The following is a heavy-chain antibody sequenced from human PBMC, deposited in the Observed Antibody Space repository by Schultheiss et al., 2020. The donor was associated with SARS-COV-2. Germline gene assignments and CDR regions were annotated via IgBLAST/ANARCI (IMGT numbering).Heavy chain of an antibody. CDR2: INPNSGGT. CDR3: ASWGGVIVRVNV. D-gene: IGHD3-16*02. Sequence: ASVKVSCKASGYTFTGYYMHWVRQAPGQGLEWMGRINPNSGGTNYALKFQGRVTMTRDTSISTAYMELSRLRSDDTAVYYCASWGGVIVRVNVWGQGTTVTVSS. J-gene: IGHJ6*02. CDR1: GYTFTGYY. V-gene: IGHV1-2*06.